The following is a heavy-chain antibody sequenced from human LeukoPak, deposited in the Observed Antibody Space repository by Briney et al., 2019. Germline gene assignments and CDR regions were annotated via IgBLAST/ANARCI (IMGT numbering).Heavy chain of an antibody. D-gene: IGHD3-3*01. J-gene: IGHJ6*02. CDR1: GFTFSSYA. V-gene: IGHV3-23*01. CDR2: ISGSGGST. CDR3: AKVLRFLEWPNGMDV. Sequence: GGSLRLSCAASGFTFSSYAMSWVRQAPGKGLEWVSAISGSGGSTYYADSVKGRSTISRDNSKNTLYLQMNSLRAEDTAVYYCAKVLRFLEWPNGMDVWGQGTTVTVSS.